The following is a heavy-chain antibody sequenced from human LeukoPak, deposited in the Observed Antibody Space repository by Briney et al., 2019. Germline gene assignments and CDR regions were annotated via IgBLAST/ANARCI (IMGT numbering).Heavy chain of an antibody. D-gene: IGHD3-22*01. V-gene: IGHV4-61*02. CDR3: ARHFGYDDTSDYQGVPDH. CDR2: VYSSGST. Sequence: PSEILSLTCTVSGGSISSGSYYWSWIRQPAGKGLEWIGRVYSSGSTDYNPSLKSRLSISVDTSKIQFSLRLSSVTVADTAVYYCARHFGYDDTSDYQGVPDHWGQGSLVTVSS. J-gene: IGHJ4*02. CDR1: GGSISSGSYY.